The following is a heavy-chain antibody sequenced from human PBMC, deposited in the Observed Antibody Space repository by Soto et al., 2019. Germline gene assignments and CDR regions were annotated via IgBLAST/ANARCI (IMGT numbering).Heavy chain of an antibody. V-gene: IGHV3-23*01. CDR3: ANDGESAGSSW. CDR2: ISGSGGST. Sequence: EVQLLESGGGLVQPGGSLRLSCAASGFTFSSYAMSWVRQAPGKGLEWVSAISGSGGSTYYAVSVKGRFPISRDNSKNTLYLQMNSLRAEDTAVYYGANDGESAGSSWWGQGTLVTVSS. CDR1: GFTFSSYA. D-gene: IGHD6-13*01. J-gene: IGHJ4*02.